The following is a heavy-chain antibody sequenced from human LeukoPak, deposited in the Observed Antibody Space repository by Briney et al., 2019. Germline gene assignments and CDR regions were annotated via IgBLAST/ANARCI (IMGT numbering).Heavy chain of an antibody. CDR1: GGSISSYY. V-gene: IGHV4-59*01. CDR2: IYYSGST. J-gene: IGHJ5*02. Sequence: PSETLSLTCTVSGGSISSYYWSWIRQPPGKGLEWIGYIYYSGSTNYNPSLKSRVTISVDTSKNQFSLKLSSVTAADTAVYYCAREGFRRYSSGWYNWFDPWGQGTLVTVSS. D-gene: IGHD6-19*01. CDR3: AREGFRRYSSGWYNWFDP.